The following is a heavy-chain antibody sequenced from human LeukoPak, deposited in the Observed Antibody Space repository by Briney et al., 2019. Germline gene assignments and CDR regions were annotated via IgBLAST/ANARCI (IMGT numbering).Heavy chain of an antibody. CDR2: IIPILGVA. J-gene: IGHJ4*02. CDR1: GGTFSSYA. CDR3: ARGDKYYGSDH. V-gene: IGHV1-69*04. Sequence: SVKVSCKASGGTFSSYAISWVRQAPGQGLEWMGRIIPILGVANYAQKFQGTVTITADKSTSTAYMELSSLRSEDTAVYYCARGDKYYGSDHWGQGTLVRVPS. D-gene: IGHD3-10*01.